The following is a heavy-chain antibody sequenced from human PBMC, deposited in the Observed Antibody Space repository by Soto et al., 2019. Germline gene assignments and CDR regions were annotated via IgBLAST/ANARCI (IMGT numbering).Heavy chain of an antibody. D-gene: IGHD3-9*01. J-gene: IGHJ6*02. V-gene: IGHV1-2*02. CDR3: ASISLTIFGMDV. CDR1: GYTFTGYY. CDR2: INPNSGVT. Sequence: ASVKVSCKASGYTFTGYYMHWVRQAPGQGLEWMGWINPNSGVTNYAQKFQGRVTMTRDTSISTAYMELSRLRSDDTAVYYCASISLTIFGMDVWGQGTTVTVSS.